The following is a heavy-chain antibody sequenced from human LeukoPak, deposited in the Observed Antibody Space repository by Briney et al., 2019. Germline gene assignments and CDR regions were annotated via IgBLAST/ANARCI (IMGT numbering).Heavy chain of an antibody. D-gene: IGHD6-19*01. J-gene: IGHJ4*02. V-gene: IGHV3-23*01. CDR2: IFGSGGSA. Sequence: GSLRLSCAASGFTSGSFAMSWVRQAPGKGLEWVSGIFGSGGSAHYAESVKGRFTISRDNSKNTVWLQMNSLTAEDTAVYYCGKTTTGYSSGRYPAWPVDYWGQGTLVTVSS. CDR1: GFTSGSFA. CDR3: GKTTTGYSSGRYPAWPVDY.